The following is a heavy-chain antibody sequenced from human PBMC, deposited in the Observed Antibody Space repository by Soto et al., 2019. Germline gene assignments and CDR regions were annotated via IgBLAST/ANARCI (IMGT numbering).Heavy chain of an antibody. CDR3: ARDPNTYYDILTGYYTRDYYGMDV. Sequence: GASVKVSYKASGGAFSSSAISWVQEAPGQALEWMGGIIPIFGTANYAQKFQGRVTITADESTSTAYMELNSLRAEDTAVYYCARDPNTYYDILTGYYTRDYYGMDVWGQGTTVTVSS. J-gene: IGHJ6*02. CDR2: IIPIFGTA. CDR1: GGAFSSSA. V-gene: IGHV1-69*13. D-gene: IGHD3-9*01.